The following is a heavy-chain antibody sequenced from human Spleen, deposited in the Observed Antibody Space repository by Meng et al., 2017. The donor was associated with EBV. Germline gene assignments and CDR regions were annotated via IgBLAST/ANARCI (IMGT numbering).Heavy chain of an antibody. J-gene: IGHJ4*02. Sequence: QRQQVVAGLLKPAETLSRTCAVYGGSFRGHYWTWIRQPPRKGLEWIGEINHSGSTNYNPSLKSRVTISVDTSKNQFSLKLSSVTAADTAVYYCARGYCSGGSCYSDYWGQGTLVTVSS. V-gene: IGHV4-34*01. CDR2: INHSGST. D-gene: IGHD2-15*01. CDR3: ARGYCSGGSCYSDY. CDR1: GGSFRGHY.